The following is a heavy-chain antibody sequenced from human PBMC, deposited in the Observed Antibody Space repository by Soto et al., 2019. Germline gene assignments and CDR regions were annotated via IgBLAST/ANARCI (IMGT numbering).Heavy chain of an antibody. CDR1: GFTFSSYA. CDR2: ISYDGSNK. Sequence: GGSLRLSCAASGFTFSSYAMHWVRQAPGKGLEWVAVISYDGSNKYYADSVKGRFTISRDNSKNTLYLQMNSLRAEDTAVYYCARDYSSGYYAYWGQGTLVTVSS. J-gene: IGHJ4*02. CDR3: ARDYSSGYYAY. V-gene: IGHV3-30-3*01. D-gene: IGHD3-22*01.